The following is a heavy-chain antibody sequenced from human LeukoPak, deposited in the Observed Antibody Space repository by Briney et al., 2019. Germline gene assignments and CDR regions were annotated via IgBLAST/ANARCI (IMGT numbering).Heavy chain of an antibody. J-gene: IGHJ4*02. CDR3: ARGGWYYFDY. D-gene: IGHD6-19*01. CDR1: GGSISSSSYY. CDR2: IYYSGST. Sequence: SETLSLTCTVSGGSISSSSYYWGWIRQPPGKGLEWIGSIYYSGSTYYNPSLKSRVTISVDTSKNQFSLKLSSVTAADTAVYYCARGGWYYFDYWGQGTLVTVSS. V-gene: IGHV4-39*01.